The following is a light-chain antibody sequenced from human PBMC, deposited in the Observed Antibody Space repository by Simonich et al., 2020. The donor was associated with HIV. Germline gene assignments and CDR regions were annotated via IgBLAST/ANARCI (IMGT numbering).Light chain of an antibody. J-gene: IGKJ3*01. CDR3: QQYYSTPFT. Sequence: DIVMTQSPDSLAVSLGERATINCKSSQTILYKNKYYLAWYQQKPGQPPKLLIYWASTRESGVPDRFSGSGSGADFTLTISSLQAEDVAVYYCQQYYSTPFTFGPGTKVDIK. CDR2: WAS. V-gene: IGKV4-1*01. CDR1: QTILYKNKYY.